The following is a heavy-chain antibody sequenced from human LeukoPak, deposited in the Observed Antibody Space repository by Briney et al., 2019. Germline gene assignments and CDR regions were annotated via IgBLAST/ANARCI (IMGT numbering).Heavy chain of an antibody. V-gene: IGHV3-23*01. CDR2: ISGSGGST. J-gene: IGHJ4*02. CDR3: AKTKDSSGYYGPDY. CDR1: GFTFSSYA. Sequence: PGGSLRLSCAASGFTFSSYAMSWVRQAPGKGLEWVSAISGSGGSTYYADSVKGRFTISRDNSKSTLYLQMNSLRAEDTAVYYCAKTKDSSGYYGPDYWGQGTLVTVSS. D-gene: IGHD3-22*01.